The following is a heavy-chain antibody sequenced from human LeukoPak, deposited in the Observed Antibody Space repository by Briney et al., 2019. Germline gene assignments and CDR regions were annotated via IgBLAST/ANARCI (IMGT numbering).Heavy chain of an antibody. V-gene: IGHV3-21*01. D-gene: IGHD3-10*01. J-gene: IGHJ4*02. CDR2: ISSSSSYI. CDR3: ARFMVRGKKNFDY. CDR1: GFTFSSYS. Sequence: GGSLRLSCAASGFTFSSYSMNWVRQAPGKGLEWVSSISSSSSYIYYADSVKGRFTISRDNAKNSLYLQMNSLRAEDTAVYYCARFMVRGKKNFDYWGQGTLVTVSS.